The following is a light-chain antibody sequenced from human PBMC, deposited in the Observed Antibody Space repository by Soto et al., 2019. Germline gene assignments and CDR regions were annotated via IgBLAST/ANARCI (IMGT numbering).Light chain of an antibody. Sequence: EIVLTQSPGTLSLSPGERATLSCRASQSLSSSFLSWYQQKPGQSPRLLIYGASGRATGIPDRFSGSGSGTDFTLTISSLEPEDFAVYYCQQYGSAPRTFGQGTKVEVK. CDR2: GAS. J-gene: IGKJ1*01. CDR3: QQYGSAPRT. V-gene: IGKV3-20*01. CDR1: QSLSSSF.